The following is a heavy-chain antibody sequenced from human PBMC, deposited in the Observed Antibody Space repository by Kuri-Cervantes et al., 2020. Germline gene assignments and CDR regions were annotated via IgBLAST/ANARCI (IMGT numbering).Heavy chain of an antibody. CDR3: ARVSVGWRTISGVDNFYYYMDV. Sequence: ESLKISCAVYGGSFSDYYWSWIRQPPGKGLEWIGEINHSGSTNYSPSLKSRVTISVDTSKNQFSLKLSSVTAADRAVYYCARVSVGWRTISGVDNFYYYMDVWGKGTTVTVSS. V-gene: IGHV4-34*01. CDR2: INHSGST. CDR1: GGSFSDYY. J-gene: IGHJ6*03. D-gene: IGHD3-3*01.